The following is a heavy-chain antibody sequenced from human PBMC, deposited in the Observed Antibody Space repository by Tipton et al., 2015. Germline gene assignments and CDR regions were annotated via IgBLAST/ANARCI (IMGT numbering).Heavy chain of an antibody. CDR2: IYYSGST. CDR1: GGPITSSAYY. D-gene: IGHD3-9*01. J-gene: IGHJ4*02. Sequence: GLVKPSETLSLTCTVSGGPITSSAYYWGWIRQPPGKGLEWIGSIYYSGSTHYNPSLKSGVTISVDTSKNKYSRKLTSVTAADTAVYYGACQDYDSLTRDYQTVDYWGQGALVTVSS. V-gene: IGHV4-39*01. CDR3: ACQDYDSLTRDYQTVDY.